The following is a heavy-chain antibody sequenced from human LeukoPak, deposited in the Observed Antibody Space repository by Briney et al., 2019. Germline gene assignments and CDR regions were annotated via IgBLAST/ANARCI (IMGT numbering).Heavy chain of an antibody. D-gene: IGHD3-10*01. V-gene: IGHV4-39*01. CDR1: GGSISSGSYY. CDR2: IYYSVST. J-gene: IGHJ4*02. Sequence: PSETLSLTCTVSGGSISSGSYYWGCIRHPPGKGLEWIWYIYYSVSTYYNPPLKSRVTISVETSRNQFSLKLSSVTAADTAVYYCARHSGSFRSRLDYWGQGTLVTVSS. CDR3: ARHSGSFRSRLDY.